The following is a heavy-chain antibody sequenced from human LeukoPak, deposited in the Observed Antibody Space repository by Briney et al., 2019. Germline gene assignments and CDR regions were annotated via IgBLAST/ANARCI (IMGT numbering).Heavy chain of an antibody. CDR2: MNPNSGNT. CDR1: GYTFTSYD. Sequence: ASVKVSCKASGYTFTSYDINWVRQATGQGLEWMGWMNPNSGNTGYAQKFRGRVTITRNTSISTAYMELSSLRSEDTAVYYCARGSDSSAYNIWGQGTMVTVSS. V-gene: IGHV1-8*03. CDR3: ARGSDSSAYNI. D-gene: IGHD6-19*01. J-gene: IGHJ3*02.